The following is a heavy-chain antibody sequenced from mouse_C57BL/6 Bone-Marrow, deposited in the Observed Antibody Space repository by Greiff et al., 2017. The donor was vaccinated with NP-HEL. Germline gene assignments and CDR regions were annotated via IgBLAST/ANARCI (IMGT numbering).Heavy chain of an antibody. V-gene: IGHV1-5*01. D-gene: IGHD2-14*01. J-gene: IGHJ2*01. Sequence: VQLQQSGTVLARPGASVKMSCKTSGYTFTSYWMHWVKQRPGQGLEWIGAIYPGNSDTSYNQKFKGKAKLTAGTSASTAYMELSSLTNEDSAVYYCTRGVRRDYYFDYWGQGTTLTVSS. CDR1: GYTFTSYW. CDR3: TRGVRRDYYFDY. CDR2: IYPGNSDT.